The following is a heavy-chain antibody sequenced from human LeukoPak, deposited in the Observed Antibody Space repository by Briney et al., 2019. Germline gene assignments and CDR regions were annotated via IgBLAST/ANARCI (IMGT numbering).Heavy chain of an antibody. V-gene: IGHV3-21*01. CDR2: ISSRSSYI. CDR3: ARKTAADEVYFDY. CDR1: GFTFSSYE. Sequence: GGSLRLSCAASGFTFSSYEMNWVRQAPGKGLEWVSCISSRSSYIYYADSVKGRFIISRDNAKNSLYLQMNSLRAEDTAIYYCARKTAADEVYFDYWGQGTLVTASS. D-gene: IGHD6-25*01. J-gene: IGHJ4*02.